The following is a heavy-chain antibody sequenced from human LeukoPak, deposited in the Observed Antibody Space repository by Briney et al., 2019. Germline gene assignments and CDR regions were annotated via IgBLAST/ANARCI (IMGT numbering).Heavy chain of an antibody. CDR3: ARGGSYYDFWSGYYDYYYYMDV. CDR1: GGSISSYY. J-gene: IGHJ6*03. V-gene: IGHV4-59*01. D-gene: IGHD3-3*01. CDR2: IYYSGST. Sequence: SETLSLTCTVSGGSISSYYWSWIRQPPGKGLEWIGYIYYSGSTNYNPSLRSRVTILVDTSKNQFSLRLTSVTAADTAVYYCARGGSYYDFWSGYYDYYYYMDVWGKGTTVTVSS.